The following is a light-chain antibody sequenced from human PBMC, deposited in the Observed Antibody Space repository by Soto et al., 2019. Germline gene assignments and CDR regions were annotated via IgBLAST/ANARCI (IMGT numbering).Light chain of an antibody. CDR1: SSNIGAAYD. CDR2: GNN. Sequence: QLVLTQPPSVSGAPGQKVTISCTRSSSNIGAAYDVHWYQHLPGTAPKLLIYGNNNRPSGVPDRFSGSKSGTSASLAITGLQAEDEADYYCQSYDSSLSGWVFGRGTKVTVL. J-gene: IGLJ3*02. CDR3: QSYDSSLSGWV. V-gene: IGLV1-40*01.